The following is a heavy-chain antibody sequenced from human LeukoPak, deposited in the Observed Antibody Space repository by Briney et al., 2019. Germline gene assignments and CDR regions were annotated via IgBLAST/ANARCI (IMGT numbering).Heavy chain of an antibody. CDR2: IYYSGST. V-gene: IGHV4-59*01. CDR3: ARDQIEQGWD. Sequence: KTSETLSLTCTVSGGSISSYYWSWIRQPPGKGLEWIGYIYYSGSTNYNPSLKSRVTISVDTSKNQFSLKLSSVTAADTAVYYCARDQIEQGWDWGQGTLVTVSS. J-gene: IGHJ4*02. D-gene: IGHD1-26*01. CDR1: GGSISSYY.